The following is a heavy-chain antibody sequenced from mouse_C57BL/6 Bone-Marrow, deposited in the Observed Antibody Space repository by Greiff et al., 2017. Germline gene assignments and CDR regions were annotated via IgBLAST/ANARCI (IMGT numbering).Heavy chain of an antibody. J-gene: IGHJ2*01. D-gene: IGHD1-1*01. CDR3: AREYYGGSYGY. CDR1: GYTFTSYW. Sequence: QVQLQQPGAELVRPGTSVKLSCKASGYTFTSYWMHWVKQRPGQGLEWIGVIDPSDSYTNYNQKFKGKATLTVDTSSSTAYMQLSSLTSEDSAVYYCAREYYGGSYGYWGEGTTLTVSS. V-gene: IGHV1-59*01. CDR2: IDPSDSYT.